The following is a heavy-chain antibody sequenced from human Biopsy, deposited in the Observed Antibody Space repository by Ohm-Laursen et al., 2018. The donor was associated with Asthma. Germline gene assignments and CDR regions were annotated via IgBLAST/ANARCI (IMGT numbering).Heavy chain of an antibody. CDR1: GFTFGNFW. V-gene: IGHV3-53*01. CDR2: IYSGGTS. D-gene: IGHD3-22*01. CDR3: ARGDSSNWSHYYFDS. Sequence: SLRLSCAASGFTFGNFWMSWGRQAPGKGLEWVSVIYSGGTSHTADSVRGRFTISRGYSKNTLYLQMHSLRAEDTAVYYCARGDSSNWSHYYFDSWGQGTLVTVSS. J-gene: IGHJ4*02.